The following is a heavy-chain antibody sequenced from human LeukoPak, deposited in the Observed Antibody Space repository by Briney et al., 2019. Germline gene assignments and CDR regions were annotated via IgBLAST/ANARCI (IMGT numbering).Heavy chain of an antibody. J-gene: IGHJ5*02. CDR2: ISHSGST. CDR3: ARLNSSSWYSGNWFDP. CDR1: GGSISSSNW. V-gene: IGHV4-4*02. D-gene: IGHD6-13*01. Sequence: SETLSLTCAVSGGSISSSNWWSWVRQPPGKGLEWIGEISHSGSTNYNPSLKSRVTISVDTSKNQFSLKLSSVTAADTAVYYCARLNSSSWYSGNWFDPWGQGTLVTVSS.